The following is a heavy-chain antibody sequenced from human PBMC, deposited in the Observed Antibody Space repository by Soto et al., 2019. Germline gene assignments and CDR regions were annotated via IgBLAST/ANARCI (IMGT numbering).Heavy chain of an antibody. CDR2: MNPYNGNT. J-gene: IGHJ4*02. D-gene: IGHD6-25*01. CDR3: ARGPADLGYFDY. V-gene: IGHV1-8*01. Sequence: ASVKVSCKASGYTFTNYDINWVRQAPGQGLEWMGWMNPYNGNTGYAQNFQGRVTLTRNTSISTAYMELSSLRSEDTAVYYCARGPADLGYFDYWGQGALVTVSS. CDR1: GYTFTNYD.